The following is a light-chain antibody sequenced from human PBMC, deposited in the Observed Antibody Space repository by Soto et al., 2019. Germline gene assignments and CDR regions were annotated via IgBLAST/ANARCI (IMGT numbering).Light chain of an antibody. J-gene: IGLJ1*01. V-gene: IGLV7-43*01. CDR1: TGAVTSDYF. Sequence: QTVVTQEPSLTVSPGGTVTLTCACSTGAVTSDYFPNWFQQKPGQAPRALIYRISNRHSWTPARFSGSLLGGKAALTLSAVQPEDEAEYYCLLFYGGVHVFGNGTKLTVL. CDR2: RIS. CDR3: LLFYGGVHV.